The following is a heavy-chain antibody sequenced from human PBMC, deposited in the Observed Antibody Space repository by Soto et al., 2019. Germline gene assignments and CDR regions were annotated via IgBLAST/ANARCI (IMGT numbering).Heavy chain of an antibody. CDR2: IIPIFGTA. Sequence: GASVKVSCKASGGTFSSYAISWVRQAPGQGLEWMGGIIPIFGTANYAQKFQGRVTITADESTSTAYMELSSLRSEDTAVYYCASLDALAGPQYYYYYGMDVWGQGTTVTVSS. J-gene: IGHJ6*02. CDR3: ASLDALAGPQYYYYYGMDV. D-gene: IGHD6-19*01. V-gene: IGHV1-69*13. CDR1: GGTFSSYA.